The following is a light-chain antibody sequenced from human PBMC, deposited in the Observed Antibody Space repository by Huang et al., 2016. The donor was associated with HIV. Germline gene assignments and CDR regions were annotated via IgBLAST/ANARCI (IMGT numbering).Light chain of an antibody. CDR2: DAS. CDR3: QQRSNFLYT. Sequence: EIVLTQSPATLSLSPGERATLSCRASQSVSSYLAWYQQKPGQAPRLLIYDASNRARGIPARFSGIGSGTYFTLTINSLEPEDFAVYYCQQRSNFLYTFGQGTKLEIK. V-gene: IGKV3-11*01. CDR1: QSVSSY. J-gene: IGKJ2*01.